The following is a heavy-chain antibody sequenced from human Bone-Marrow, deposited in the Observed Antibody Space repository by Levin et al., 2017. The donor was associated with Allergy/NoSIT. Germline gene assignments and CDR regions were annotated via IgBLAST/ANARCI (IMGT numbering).Heavy chain of an antibody. CDR3: AIHSSSFFTGDPSWFDP. CDR1: GLSITTTNYY. CDR2: LFYSGST. V-gene: IGHV4-39*07. J-gene: IGHJ5*02. D-gene: IGHD3-9*01. Sequence: SETLSLTCSVSGLSITTTNYYWAWIRQSPGTGLEWIGSLFYSGSTFYNPSLNSRVTMSLDTSNHQFSLKLSSVTAATTATFYSAIHSSSFFTGDPSWFDPWRQGTRVTVPS.